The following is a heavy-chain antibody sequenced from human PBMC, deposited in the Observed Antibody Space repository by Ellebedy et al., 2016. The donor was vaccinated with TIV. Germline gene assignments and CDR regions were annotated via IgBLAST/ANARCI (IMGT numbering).Heavy chain of an antibody. CDR1: GGFISSSSYY. Sequence: MPSETLSLTCTVSGGFISSSSYYWGWIRLPPGKGLEWIGNIYYSGSTYYNPSLQSRVTISVDTSKNQFSLRLNSVTAADTAVYYCARFVRATKAFDIWGQGTMVTVSS. CDR2: IYYSGST. CDR3: ARFVRATKAFDI. V-gene: IGHV4-39*07. J-gene: IGHJ3*02. D-gene: IGHD5-12*01.